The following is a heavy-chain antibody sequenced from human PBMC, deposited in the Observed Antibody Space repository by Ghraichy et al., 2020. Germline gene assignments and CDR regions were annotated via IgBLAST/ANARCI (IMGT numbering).Heavy chain of an antibody. CDR1: GFTFSNYA. V-gene: IGHV3-23*01. J-gene: IGHJ6*03. D-gene: IGHD7-27*01. CDR2: ISGSGGNT. CDR3: AKDANQTGIAYYYYYMDV. Sequence: GGSLRLSCAASGFTFSNYAMSWVRQAPGKGLESVSGISGSGGNTYYTDSVKGRFTISRDNSKNTLYLQINSLRAEDMALYYCAKDANQTGIAYYYYYMDVWGKGTTVTVSS.